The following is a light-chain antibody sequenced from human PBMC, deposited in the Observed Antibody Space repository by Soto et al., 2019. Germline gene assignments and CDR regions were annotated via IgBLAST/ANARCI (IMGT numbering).Light chain of an antibody. J-gene: IGKJ3*01. CDR2: GAS. CDR1: QSVSSK. CDR3: QQYNNWPRT. Sequence: EIVMTQSPATLSVSPGERATLSCRASQSVSSKLGWYQQKPGQAPRLLIYGASIRATGIPARFSGSGSWTEFPLTISSLQSEDFAVYYCQQYNNWPRTFGPGTKVDIK. V-gene: IGKV3-15*01.